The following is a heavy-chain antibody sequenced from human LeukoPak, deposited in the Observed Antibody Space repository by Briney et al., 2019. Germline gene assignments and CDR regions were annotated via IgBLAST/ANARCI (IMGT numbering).Heavy chain of an antibody. CDR1: GYTFTSYD. J-gene: IGHJ4*02. D-gene: IGHD6-19*01. CDR2: INPSGGST. CDR3: ARGPSSSGWSLDY. Sequence: ASVTVSCKASGYTFTSYDINWVRQAPGQGLEWMGIINPSGGSTSYAQKFQGRVTMTRDTSTSTVYMELSSLRSEDTAVYFCARGPSSSGWSLDYWGQGTLVTVSS. V-gene: IGHV1-46*01.